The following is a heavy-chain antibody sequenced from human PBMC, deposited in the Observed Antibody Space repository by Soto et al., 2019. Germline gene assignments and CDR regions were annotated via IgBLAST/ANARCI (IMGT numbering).Heavy chain of an antibody. Sequence: GGSLRLSCTASGFTFSSNGMHWVRQAPGKGLGWVAVIWSDGSNKYYADSVKGRFTIFRDNSKSTLYLQMNGLRAEDTAVYYCARDGSNKPGFYYGMDVWGQGTTVTVSS. CDR1: GFTFSSNG. V-gene: IGHV3-33*01. CDR2: IWSDGSNK. CDR3: ARDGSNKPGFYYGMDV. D-gene: IGHD6-13*01. J-gene: IGHJ6*02.